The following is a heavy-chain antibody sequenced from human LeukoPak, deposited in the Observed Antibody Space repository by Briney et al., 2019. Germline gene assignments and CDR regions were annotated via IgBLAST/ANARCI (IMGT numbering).Heavy chain of an antibody. J-gene: IGHJ6*03. CDR1: GFTFSKYG. V-gene: IGHV3-33*06. CDR3: AKGPRNYDFWSGQNMDV. D-gene: IGHD3-3*01. CDR2: IWYDGSSK. Sequence: PGGSLRLSCAASGFTFSKYGMHWVRQAPGKGLEWVAVIWYDGSSKYYADSVKGRFTISRDNSKNTLYLQMNSLRVEDTAVYYCAKGPRNYDFWSGQNMDVWGKGTTVTVSS.